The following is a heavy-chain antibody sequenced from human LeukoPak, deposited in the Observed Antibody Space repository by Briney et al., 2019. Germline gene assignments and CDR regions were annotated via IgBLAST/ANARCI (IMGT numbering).Heavy chain of an antibody. D-gene: IGHD3-3*01. CDR2: IIPIFGTA. CDR1: GGTFSSYA. J-gene: IGHJ5*02. V-gene: IGHV1-69*01. Sequence: ASVKVSCKASGGTFSSYAISWVRQAPGRGLEWMGGIIPIFGTANYAQKFQGRVTITADESTSTAYMELSSLRSEDTAVYYCAKDHNDFWNSDPWGQGTLVTVSS. CDR3: AKDHNDFWNSDP.